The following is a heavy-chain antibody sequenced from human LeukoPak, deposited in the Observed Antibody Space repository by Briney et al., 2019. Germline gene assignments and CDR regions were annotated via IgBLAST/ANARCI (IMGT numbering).Heavy chain of an antibody. CDR2: ISSSSSYI. V-gene: IGHV3-21*01. CDR1: GFTFSSYS. Sequence: GGSLRLSCAASGFTFSSYSMNWVRQAPGQGLEWVSLISSSSSYIYHADSVKGRFTISRDNAKNSLYLQMNSLRAEDTAVYYCAREGADAFDIWGQGTMVTVSS. CDR3: AREGADAFDI. J-gene: IGHJ3*02.